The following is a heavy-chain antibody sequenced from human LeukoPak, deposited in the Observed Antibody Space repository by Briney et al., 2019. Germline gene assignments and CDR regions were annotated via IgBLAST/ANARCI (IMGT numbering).Heavy chain of an antibody. CDR2: ISYSGNT. V-gene: IGHV4-59*01. D-gene: IGHD4/OR15-4a*01. J-gene: IGHJ4*02. CDR1: GGSISTYY. Sequence: SETLSLTCTVSGGSISTYYWSWIRQPPGKGLEWIGYISYSGNTNYNPSLKSRVSLSVDTSKTQFPLRLSPVTAADTAVYYCAADYGDPDTLDYWGQGTHVTVSS. CDR3: AADYGDPDTLDY.